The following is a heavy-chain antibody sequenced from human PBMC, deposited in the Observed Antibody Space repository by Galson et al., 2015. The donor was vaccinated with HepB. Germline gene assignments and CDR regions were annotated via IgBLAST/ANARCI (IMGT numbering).Heavy chain of an antibody. CDR1: GFSFSNYW. CDR3: ARDRPGGSQDY. Sequence: SLRLSCAASGFSFSNYWMHWVRQAPGKGLVWVSRINDDGSSTTYADSVKGRFTISRDNAKNTLYLQLNSLRAEDTALYYCARDRPGGSQDYWGQGTLVTVSS. CDR2: INDDGSST. J-gene: IGHJ4*02. D-gene: IGHD3-16*01. V-gene: IGHV3-74*01.